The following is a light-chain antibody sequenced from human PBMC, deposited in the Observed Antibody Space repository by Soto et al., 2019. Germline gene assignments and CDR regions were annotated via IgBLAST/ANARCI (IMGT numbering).Light chain of an antibody. Sequence: EILFTQSPATLSLSPGERATLSCRASQSVTSHLAWYQQKPGQAPRLLIYDASNRATGIPDRLSGSGSGTDFTLTFRRLEPEDFAVYYCEYYGSSITFGGGTKVDIK. CDR2: DAS. CDR3: EYYGSSIT. CDR1: QSVTSH. J-gene: IGKJ4*01. V-gene: IGKV3-20*01.